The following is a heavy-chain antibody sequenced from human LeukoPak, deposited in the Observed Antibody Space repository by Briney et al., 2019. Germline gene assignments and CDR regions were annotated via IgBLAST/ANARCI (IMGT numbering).Heavy chain of an antibody. V-gene: IGHV1-69*06. CDR1: GGTFSSYA. CDR2: IIPIFGTA. J-gene: IGHJ4*02. Sequence: SVKVSCKASGGTFSSYAISWVRQAPGQRLEWMGGIIPIFGTANYAQKLQGRVTITADKSTSTAYMELSSLRSEDTAVYYCARSVGARTYYFDYWGQGTLVTVSS. D-gene: IGHD1-1*01. CDR3: ARSVGARTYYFDY.